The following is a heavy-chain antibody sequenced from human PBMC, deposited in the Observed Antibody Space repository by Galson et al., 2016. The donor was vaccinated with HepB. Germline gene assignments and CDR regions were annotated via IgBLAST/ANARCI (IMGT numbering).Heavy chain of an antibody. J-gene: IGHJ4*02. V-gene: IGHV3-33*01. CDR1: GFTFSTHG. CDR3: ARRSADSGSYHGLFDY. D-gene: IGHD1-26*01. CDR2: TWSDGSSK. Sequence: SLRLSCAASGFTFSTHGMHWVRQAPGKGLEWVAFTWSDGSSKYYADPVKGRFTISRDNSNNMLYLEMTSLRAEDTAVYYCARRSADSGSYHGLFDYWGQGTLVTVSS.